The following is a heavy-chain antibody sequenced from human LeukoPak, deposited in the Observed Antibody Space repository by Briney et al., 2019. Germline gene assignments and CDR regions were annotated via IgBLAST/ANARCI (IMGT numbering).Heavy chain of an antibody. CDR2: TYPGNSDT. CDR1: GYIFTSYW. D-gene: IGHD2-15*01. CDR3: ARRGYCSGGSCYSAPFDY. J-gene: IGHJ4*02. V-gene: IGHV5-51*01. Sequence: GESLKISCKGSGYIFTSYWIGWVRQMPGKGLEWMGITYPGNSDTRYSPSFQGQVTISADKSISTAYLHWSSLKASDTAMYYCARRGYCSGGSCYSAPFDYWGQGSPVTVSS.